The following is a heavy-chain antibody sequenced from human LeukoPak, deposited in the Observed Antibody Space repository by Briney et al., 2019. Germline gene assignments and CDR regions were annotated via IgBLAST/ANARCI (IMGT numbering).Heavy chain of an antibody. V-gene: IGHV3-30*18. CDR2: ISYDGSNK. Sequence: GRSLRLSCAASGFTFSSYGMHWVRQAPGKGLEWVAVISYDGSNKYYADSVKGRFTISRDNSKNTLYLQMNSLGAEDTAVYYCAKLGGVGATGALDYWGQGTLVTVSS. D-gene: IGHD1-26*01. CDR1: GFTFSSYG. J-gene: IGHJ4*02. CDR3: AKLGGVGATGALDY.